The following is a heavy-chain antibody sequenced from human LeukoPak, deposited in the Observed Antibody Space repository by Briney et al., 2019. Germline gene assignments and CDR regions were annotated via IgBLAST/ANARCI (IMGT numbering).Heavy chain of an antibody. CDR1: GYTFTRYG. CDR3: ARAGAEVTSHFDS. V-gene: IGHV1-18*01. CDR2: ICSYNSNT. D-gene: IGHD2-21*02. J-gene: IGHJ4*02. Sequence: ASVKVSCKASGYTFTRYGVSWVRQAPGQGLEWVGWICSYNSNTNYAQRLQDRITVTTDTSTSTAYMELSSLRSDDTAMYYCARAGAEVTSHFDSWGQGTLVTVSS.